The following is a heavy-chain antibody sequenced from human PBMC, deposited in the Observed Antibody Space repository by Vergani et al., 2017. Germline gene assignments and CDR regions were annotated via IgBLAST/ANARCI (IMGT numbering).Heavy chain of an antibody. V-gene: IGHV3-23*01. CDR3: AKDNVPGYYDSSGYCDY. CDR1: GFTFTNFA. CDR2: ISGRDGFT. Sequence: EVQLFESGGNLVQPGGSLRLSCAASGFTFTNFAMTWVRQAPGEGLEWVSGISGRDGFTYYADSVKGRFTISRDNSKNTMFLQMNNLRAEDTAVYYCAKDNVPGYYDSSGYCDYLGQGTLVTVSS. J-gene: IGHJ4*02. D-gene: IGHD3-22*01.